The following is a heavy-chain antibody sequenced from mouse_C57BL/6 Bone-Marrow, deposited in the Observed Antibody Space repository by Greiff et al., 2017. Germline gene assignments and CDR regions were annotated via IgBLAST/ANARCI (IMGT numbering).Heavy chain of an antibody. D-gene: IGHD1-1*01. CDR2: IDPSDSYT. Sequence: QVQLQQSGAELVRPGTSVKLSCKASGYTFTSYWMHWVKQRPGQGLEWIGVIDPSDSYTNYNQKFKGKATLTVDTSSSTAYMQLSSLTSEDSVVYYCARSYGSSYEAMDYWGQGTSVTVSS. CDR3: ARSYGSSYEAMDY. CDR1: GYTFTSYW. V-gene: IGHV1-59*01. J-gene: IGHJ4*01.